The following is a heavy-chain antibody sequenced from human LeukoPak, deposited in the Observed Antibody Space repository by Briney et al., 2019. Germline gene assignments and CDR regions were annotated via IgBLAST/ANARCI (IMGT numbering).Heavy chain of an antibody. CDR2: INPNSGGT. Sequence: ASVKVSCKASGYTFTGYYMHWVRQAPGQGLEWMGWINPNSGGTNYAQKFQGRVTMTRDTSISTAYMELSRLRSDDTAVYYCARVPHGPGTHSSSWYSPPLNWYFDLWGRGTLVTVSS. D-gene: IGHD6-13*01. CDR3: ARVPHGPGTHSSSWYSPPLNWYFDL. V-gene: IGHV1-2*02. CDR1: GYTFTGYY. J-gene: IGHJ2*01.